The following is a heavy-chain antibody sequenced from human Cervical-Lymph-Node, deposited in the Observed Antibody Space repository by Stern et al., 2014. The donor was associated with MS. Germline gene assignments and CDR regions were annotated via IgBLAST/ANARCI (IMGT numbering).Heavy chain of an antibody. J-gene: IGHJ4*02. V-gene: IGHV3-21*01. CDR1: GFTFRSYS. CDR2: ISSSSSYI. CDR3: ARDDCSGGSCYSSLFDY. Sequence: EVQLLEYGGGLVKPGGSLRISCAASGFTFRSYSMNWVRQAPGKGLAWASSISSSSSYIYYADSVKGRFTISRDNAKNSLYLQMNSLRAEDTAVYYCARDDCSGGSCYSSLFDYWGQGTLVTVSS. D-gene: IGHD2-15*01.